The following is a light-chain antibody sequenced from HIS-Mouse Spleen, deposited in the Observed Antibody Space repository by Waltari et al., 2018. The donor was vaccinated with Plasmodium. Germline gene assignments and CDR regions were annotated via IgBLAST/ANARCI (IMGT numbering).Light chain of an antibody. V-gene: IGLV3-10*01. CDR1: ALPKKS. CDR3: YSTDSSGNHRV. J-gene: IGLJ3*02. Sequence: SYELTQPPSVSVSPGQTDRITCSGSALPKKSAYWYQQKSGQAPVLVIYEDSKRPSGIPERFSGSSSGTMATLTISGAQVEDEADYYCYSTDSSGNHRVFGGGTKLTVL. CDR2: EDS.